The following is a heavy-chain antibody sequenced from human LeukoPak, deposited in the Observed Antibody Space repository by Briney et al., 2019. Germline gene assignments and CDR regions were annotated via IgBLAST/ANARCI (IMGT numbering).Heavy chain of an antibody. CDR2: IYYSGST. Sequence: SETLSLTCTVSGGSISSYYWSWLRQPPGQGLEGIGYIYYSGSTNYNPSLKSRVTISVDTSKNQFSLKLSSVTAADTAVYYCARATVGATGLYDYWGQGTLVTVSS. CDR1: GGSISSYY. D-gene: IGHD1-26*01. CDR3: ARATVGATGLYDY. J-gene: IGHJ4*02. V-gene: IGHV4-59*08.